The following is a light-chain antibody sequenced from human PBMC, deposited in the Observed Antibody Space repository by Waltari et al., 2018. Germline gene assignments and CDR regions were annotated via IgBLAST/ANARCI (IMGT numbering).Light chain of an antibody. CDR2: GAS. Sequence: CRASRGVCRFFACYPQKPGQAPRLLISGASSRATGIPVRFSGSGSGTDFSLTISRLEPEDFAVYYCQKYDRLPATFGQGTKVEIK. V-gene: IGKV3-20*01. CDR3: QKYDRLPAT. CDR1: RGVCRF. J-gene: IGKJ1*01.